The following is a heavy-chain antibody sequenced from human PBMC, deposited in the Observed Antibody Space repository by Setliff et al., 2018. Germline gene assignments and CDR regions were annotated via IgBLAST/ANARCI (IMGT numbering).Heavy chain of an antibody. V-gene: IGHV1-18*01. J-gene: IGHJ4*02. Sequence: GASVKVSCKTSGFVFTNYAITWVRQAPGQGLEWMGWISPYNGDADYAQKFQGRVTLTTDTSTGTAYMELRALSPDDTAIYYCTRGRGPRVVVAVPLDFWGQGTLVTVS. D-gene: IGHD2-15*01. CDR2: ISPYNGDA. CDR3: TRGRGPRVVVAVPLDF. CDR1: GFVFTNYA.